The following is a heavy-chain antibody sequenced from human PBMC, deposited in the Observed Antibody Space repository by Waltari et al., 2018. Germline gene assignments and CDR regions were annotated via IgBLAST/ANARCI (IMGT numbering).Heavy chain of an antibody. CDR2: IYYSGST. Sequence: QLQLQESGPGLVTPSETLSLPSTFSAGSISSSSSSWGWIRQPPGKGLEWIGSIYYSGSTYYNPSLKSRVTISVDTSKNQFSLKLSSVTAADTAVYYCARGRDYGMDVWGQGTTVTVSS. V-gene: IGHV4-39*07. J-gene: IGHJ6*02. CDR3: ARGRDYGMDV. CDR1: AGSISSSSSS.